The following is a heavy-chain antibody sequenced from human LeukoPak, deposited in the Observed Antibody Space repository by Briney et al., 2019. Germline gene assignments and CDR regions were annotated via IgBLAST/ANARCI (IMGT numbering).Heavy chain of an antibody. CDR1: GYTFTGHS. CDR3: ARDDYYYVSGFDS. Sequence: ASVKVSCKASGYTFTGHSIHWVRQAPGQGLEWMGWINPGGGGTKFAQNFQGRVTMTSDTYITTAYMELSRLKSDDTALYYCARDDYYYVSGFDSWGQGTLVTVSS. CDR2: INPGGGGT. J-gene: IGHJ4*02. V-gene: IGHV1-2*02. D-gene: IGHD3-22*01.